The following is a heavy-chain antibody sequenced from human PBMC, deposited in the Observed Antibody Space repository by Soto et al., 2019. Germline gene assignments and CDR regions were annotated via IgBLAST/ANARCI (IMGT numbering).Heavy chain of an antibody. Sequence: PGGPLRLSCAASGFTFSSYWMSWVRQAPGKGLEWVANIKQDGSEKYYVDSVKGRFTISRDNAKNSLYLQMNSLRAEDTAVYYCAREPPNFFGVVTYFDYWGQGTLVTVSS. CDR1: GFTFSSYW. CDR2: IKQDGSEK. D-gene: IGHD3-3*01. CDR3: AREPPNFFGVVTYFDY. J-gene: IGHJ4*02. V-gene: IGHV3-7*01.